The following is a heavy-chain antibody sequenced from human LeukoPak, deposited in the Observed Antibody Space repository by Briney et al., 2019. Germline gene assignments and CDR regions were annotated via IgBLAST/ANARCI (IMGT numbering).Heavy chain of an antibody. CDR1: GFTFSSYS. J-gene: IGHJ3*02. V-gene: IGHV3-48*04. D-gene: IGHD1-26*01. Sequence: GGSLRLSCAASGFTFSSYSMNWVRQAPGKGLEWVSYISSSSSTIYYADSVKGRFTISRDNAKNSLYLQMNSLRAEDTAVYYCAREKGSGSYSAFDIWGQGTMVTVSS. CDR2: ISSSSSTI. CDR3: AREKGSGSYSAFDI.